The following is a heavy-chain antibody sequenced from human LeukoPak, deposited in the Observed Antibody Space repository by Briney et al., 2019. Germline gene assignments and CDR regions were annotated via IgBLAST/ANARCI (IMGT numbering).Heavy chain of an antibody. D-gene: IGHD6-19*01. Sequence: SETLSLTCTVSGGSISSSSYYWGWIRQPPGKGLEWIGSIYYSGNTYYNPSLKSRVTISVDTSKNQFSLKMTSVTAADTAVYFCARVRGGGWRGAFDIWGQGTMVTVSS. V-gene: IGHV4-39*07. CDR3: ARVRGGGWRGAFDI. CDR1: GGSISSSSYY. J-gene: IGHJ3*02. CDR2: IYYSGNT.